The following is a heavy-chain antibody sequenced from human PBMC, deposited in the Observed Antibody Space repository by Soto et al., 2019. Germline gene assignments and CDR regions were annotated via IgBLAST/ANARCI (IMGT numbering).Heavy chain of an antibody. J-gene: IGHJ3*01. CDR2: INPGSGDT. D-gene: IGHD2-2*01. CDR3: ARETGAWYQDVFDV. Sequence: QAQLVQSGAEVKKPGASVRVSCKASGYVFDAYAMHWVRQAPGQRLEWMGWINPGSGDTKFSQKFQGRVTFTRDTSASTAYMEVSSLRSEDTGIYFCARETGAWYQDVFDVWGQGTLVTVSS. V-gene: IGHV1-3*01. CDR1: GYVFDAYA.